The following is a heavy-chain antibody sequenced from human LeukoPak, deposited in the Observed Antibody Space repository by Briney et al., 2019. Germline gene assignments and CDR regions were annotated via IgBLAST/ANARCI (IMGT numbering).Heavy chain of an antibody. CDR1: GFSISGYW. V-gene: IGHV3-7*01. CDR3: ARDGGTDWYDP. D-gene: IGHD3-16*01. J-gene: IGHJ5*02. CDR2: IKQDGSVK. Sequence: GSLRLSCAASGFSISGYWMTWVRQAPGKGLEWVANIKQDGSVKTYVVSVKGRFTISRDNAKNSLYLQMDSLRVEDTAMYYCARDGGTDWYDPWGQGTLVTVSS.